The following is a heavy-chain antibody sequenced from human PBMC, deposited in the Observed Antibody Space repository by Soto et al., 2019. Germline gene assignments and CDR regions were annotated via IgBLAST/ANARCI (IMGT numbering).Heavy chain of an antibody. V-gene: IGHV3-21*01. CDR1: GFTFSSYI. J-gene: IGHJ4*02. Sequence: PGGSLRLSCAASGFTFSSYIMNWVRQAPGKGLEWVSSISSSSSYIYYADSVKGRFTISRDNAKNSLYLQMNSLRAEDTAVYYCANLHYYDSSGSPFDYWGQGTLVTVSS. D-gene: IGHD3-22*01. CDR2: ISSSSSYI. CDR3: ANLHYYDSSGSPFDY.